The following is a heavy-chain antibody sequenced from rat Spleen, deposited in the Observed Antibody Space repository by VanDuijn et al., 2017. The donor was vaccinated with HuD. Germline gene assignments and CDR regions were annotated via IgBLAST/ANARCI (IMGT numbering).Heavy chain of an antibody. J-gene: IGHJ2*01. V-gene: IGHV5-17*01. CDR3: ARHSAQGDYSAHFDY. D-gene: IGHD1-1*01. CDR1: GFTFSDYA. Sequence: EVQLVESGGGLVQPGRSLKFSCAASGFTFSDYAMAWVRQAPKKGLEWVATIIYDGSSTYYRDSVKGRFTISRNNAKSTLYLQLDSLRSEDTATYYCARHSAQGDYSAHFDYWGQGVMVTVSS. CDR2: IIYDGSST.